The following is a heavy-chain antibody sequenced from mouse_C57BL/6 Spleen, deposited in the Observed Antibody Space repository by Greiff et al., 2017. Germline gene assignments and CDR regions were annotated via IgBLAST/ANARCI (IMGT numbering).Heavy chain of an antibody. CDR3: ATYDYDPYFDY. Sequence: QVQLQQPGAELVKPGASVKLSCKASGYTFTSYWMHWVKQRPGQGLEWIGMIHPNSGSTNYNEKFKSKATLTVDKSSSTAYMQLSSLTSEDSAVYYCATYDYDPYFDYWGQGTTLTVSS. J-gene: IGHJ2*01. V-gene: IGHV1-64*01. CDR1: GYTFTSYW. CDR2: IHPNSGST. D-gene: IGHD2-4*01.